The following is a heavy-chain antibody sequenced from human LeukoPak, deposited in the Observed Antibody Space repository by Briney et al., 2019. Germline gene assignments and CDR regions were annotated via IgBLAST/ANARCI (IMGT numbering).Heavy chain of an antibody. CDR3: ARDHHYYDILTAPLAGYFDY. CDR1: GGTFSSYA. D-gene: IGHD3-9*01. V-gene: IGHV1-69*05. CDR2: IIPIFGTA. J-gene: IGHJ4*02. Sequence: ASVKVSCKASGGTFSSYAISWVRQAPGQGLEWMGGIIPIFGTANYAQKFQGRVTITTDESTSTAYMELSGLRSEDTAVYYCARDHHYYDILTAPLAGYFDYWGQGTLVTVSS.